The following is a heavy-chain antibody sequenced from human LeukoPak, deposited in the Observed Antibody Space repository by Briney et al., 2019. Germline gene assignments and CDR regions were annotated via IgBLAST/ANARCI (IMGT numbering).Heavy chain of an antibody. V-gene: IGHV3-30*02. CDR1: GFIFSNYG. CDR2: IRYDGSHK. J-gene: IGHJ4*02. Sequence: GGSLRLSCAASGFIFSNYGMHWVRQAPGKGLEWVAFIRYDGSHKYYADSVKGRFTISRDNSKNTLFLQMNSLRAEDTAVYSCAKDTREYTGYDFVADYWGQGTLVTVSS. CDR3: AKDTREYTGYDFVADY. D-gene: IGHD5-12*01.